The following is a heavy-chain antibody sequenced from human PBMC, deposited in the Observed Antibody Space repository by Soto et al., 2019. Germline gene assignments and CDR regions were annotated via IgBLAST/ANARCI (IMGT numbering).Heavy chain of an antibody. J-gene: IGHJ4*02. D-gene: IGHD3-22*01. CDR2: ISAYNGNT. CDR3: ARLGVYDPFDY. V-gene: IGHV1-18*01. CDR1: GYTFTNNG. Sequence: QVQLVQSGADVKKPGASVKVSCKASGYTFTNNGLSWVRQAPGQGLEWIGWISAYNGNTNYAQKFQGRVTMTTDTTTSTALMELRSLRSDDTAVYYCARLGVYDPFDYWGEGSLVTVSS.